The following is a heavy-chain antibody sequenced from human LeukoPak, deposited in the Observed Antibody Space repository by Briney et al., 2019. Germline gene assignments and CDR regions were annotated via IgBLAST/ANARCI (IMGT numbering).Heavy chain of an antibody. D-gene: IGHD3-22*01. J-gene: IGHJ3*02. CDR2: IKQGESER. V-gene: IGHV3-7*04. CDR1: GFTFRSYR. CDR3: ARGDNSAFDI. Sequence: GGSLRLSCAASGFTFRSYRMNWVRQAPGKGLEWVASIKQGESERYYVDSVNGRFTFSRDNAKNSLYLQMNSLRAEDTAVYYCARGDNSAFDIWGQGTMVTVSS.